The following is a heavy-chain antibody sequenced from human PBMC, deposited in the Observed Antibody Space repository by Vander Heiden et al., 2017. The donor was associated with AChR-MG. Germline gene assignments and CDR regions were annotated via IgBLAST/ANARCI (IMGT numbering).Heavy chain of an antibody. D-gene: IGHD1-26*01. Sequence: EVQLVESGGGLVKPGGSLRLSCAASGFTFSTYSMNWVRQAPGKGLEWVSSISSSTTYVYYADSVKGRFTISRDNAKNSLYLQMNSLRAEDTAVYYCARDEWAALDYWGQGTLVTVSS. CDR2: ISSSTTYV. V-gene: IGHV3-21*01. CDR1: GFTFSTYS. CDR3: ARDEWAALDY. J-gene: IGHJ4*02.